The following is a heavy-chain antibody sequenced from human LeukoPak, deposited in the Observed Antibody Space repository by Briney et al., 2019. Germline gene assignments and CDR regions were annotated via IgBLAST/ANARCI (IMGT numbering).Heavy chain of an antibody. D-gene: IGHD3-16*01. J-gene: IGHJ6*02. CDR3: ARDLGEWPYYYGMDV. CDR2: INAGNGNT. CDR1: GYTFTSYA. V-gene: IGHV1-3*01. Sequence: ASVKVSCKASGYTFTSYAMHWVRQAPGQRLEWMGWINAGNGNTKYSQKFQGRVTITRDTSASTAYMGLSSLRSEDTAVYYCARDLGEWPYYYGMDVWGQGTTVTVSS.